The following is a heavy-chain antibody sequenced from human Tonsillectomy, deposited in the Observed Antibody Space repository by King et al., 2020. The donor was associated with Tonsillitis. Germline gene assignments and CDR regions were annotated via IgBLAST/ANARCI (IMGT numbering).Heavy chain of an antibody. CDR1: GFTFDDYA. Sequence: VQLVESGGGLVQPGRSLRLSCAASGFTFDDYAMHWVRQAPGKGLEWGSGISWNSGSIGYADSGKGRFTISRDNAKNSLYLQMNNRRAEDTGLYYCPNIEPQYYYDSSALGDAFDIWGQGTMVTVPS. V-gene: IGHV3-9*01. D-gene: IGHD3-22*01. CDR3: PNIEPQYYYDSSALGDAFDI. J-gene: IGHJ3*02. CDR2: ISWNSGSI.